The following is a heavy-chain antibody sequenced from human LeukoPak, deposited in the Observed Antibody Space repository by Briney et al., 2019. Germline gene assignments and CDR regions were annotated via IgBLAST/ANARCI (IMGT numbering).Heavy chain of an antibody. J-gene: IGHJ4*02. CDR2: TSGTGYNT. Sequence: ASVKVSCKASGYTFSAYGITWVRQAPGQGLEWMAGTSGTGYNTDYSQKFQGRVTITRDTSASTAYMELSSLRSEDTAVYYCARDRPRVADTAMVRAFYYWGQGTLVTVSS. CDR3: ARDRPRVADTAMVRAFYY. D-gene: IGHD5-18*01. CDR1: GYTFSAYG. V-gene: IGHV1-18*01.